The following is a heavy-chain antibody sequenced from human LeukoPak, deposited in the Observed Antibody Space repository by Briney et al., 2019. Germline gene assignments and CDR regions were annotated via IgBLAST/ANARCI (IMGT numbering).Heavy chain of an antibody. Sequence: SETLSLTCKVSVSVGSIRSYYWSWIRQPPGKALEWIGYIYYSGSTDYNPSLESRVTISLDTSKNQFSLTLRSVTAADTAVYYCARERITSVTTSHFDYWGQGTLVTVSS. D-gene: IGHD4-11*01. CDR1: VGSIRSYY. CDR3: ARERITSVTTSHFDY. J-gene: IGHJ4*02. CDR2: IYYSGST. V-gene: IGHV4-4*08.